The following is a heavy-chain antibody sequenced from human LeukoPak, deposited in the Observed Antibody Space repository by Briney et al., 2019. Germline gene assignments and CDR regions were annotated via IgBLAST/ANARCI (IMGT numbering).Heavy chain of an antibody. CDR2: ITSRSTT. CDR1: GFTFSNYA. CDR3: AKDGNWARFED. V-gene: IGHV3-23*01. Sequence: PGRSLRLSCAASGFTFSNYAMHWVRQAPGKGLEWVSGITSRSTTYYADSVKGRFTISRDNSKNMVWLQINSPTAEDTATYYCAKDGNWARFEDWGQGTLVTVSS. J-gene: IGHJ4*02. D-gene: IGHD7-27*01.